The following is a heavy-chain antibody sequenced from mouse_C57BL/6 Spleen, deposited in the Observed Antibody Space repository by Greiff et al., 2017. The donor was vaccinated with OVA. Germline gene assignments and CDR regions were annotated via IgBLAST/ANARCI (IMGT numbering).Heavy chain of an antibody. CDR1: GYAFSSYW. V-gene: IGHV1-80*01. CDR2: IYPGDGDT. J-gene: IGHJ2*01. Sequence: VQLQQSGAELVKPGASVKISCKASGYAFSSYWMNWVKQRPGKGLEWIGQIYPGDGDTNYNGKFKGKATLTADKSSSTAYMQLSSLTSEDSAVYFCARRGTTVVFDYWGQGTTLTVSS. D-gene: IGHD1-1*01. CDR3: ARRGTTVVFDY.